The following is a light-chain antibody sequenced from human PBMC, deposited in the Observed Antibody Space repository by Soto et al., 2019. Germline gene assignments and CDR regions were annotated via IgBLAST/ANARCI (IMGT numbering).Light chain of an antibody. CDR2: DAS. V-gene: IGKV3-11*01. Sequence: ETVLTQSPATLSLSPGERATLSCRASQNIDMYLAWYQQKPGQAPRLLIYDASNRATGIPARFSGSGSGTDFTLTISSLEPEDFARYYCQQRKYWPPLTFGQGTRLEIK. J-gene: IGKJ5*01. CDR1: QNIDMY. CDR3: QQRKYWPPLT.